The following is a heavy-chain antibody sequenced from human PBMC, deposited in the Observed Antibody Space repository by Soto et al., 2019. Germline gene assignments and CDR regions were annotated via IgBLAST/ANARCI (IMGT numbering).Heavy chain of an antibody. CDR3: ARGITIFGVVPG. J-gene: IGHJ4*02. CDR1: GYTFTSYD. D-gene: IGHD3-3*01. V-gene: IGHV1-8*01. CDR2: MNPNSGNT. Sequence: QVQLVQSGAEVKKPGASVKVSCKASGYTFTSYDINWVLQATGQGLEWMGWMNPNSGNTGYAQKFQGRVTMTRNTSISTAYMGLSSLRSEDTAVYYCARGITIFGVVPGWGQGTLVTVSS.